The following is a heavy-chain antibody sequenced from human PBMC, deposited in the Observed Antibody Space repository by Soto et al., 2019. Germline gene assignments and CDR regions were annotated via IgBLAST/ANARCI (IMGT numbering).Heavy chain of an antibody. D-gene: IGHD3-10*01. Sequence: QVQLVQSGAEVKKPGASVKVSRKASGYTFTGYYMHWVRQAPGQGLEWMGWINPNSGGTNYAQKFQGRVTMTRDTSISTAYMELSRLRSDDTAVYYCARDEGGSGSYARSTTRYGMDVWGQGTTVTVSS. V-gene: IGHV1-2*02. CDR2: INPNSGGT. CDR1: GYTFTGYY. J-gene: IGHJ6*02. CDR3: ARDEGGSGSYARSTTRYGMDV.